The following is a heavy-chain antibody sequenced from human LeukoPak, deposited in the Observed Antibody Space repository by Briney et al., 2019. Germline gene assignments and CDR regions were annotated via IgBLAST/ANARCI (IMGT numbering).Heavy chain of an antibody. J-gene: IGHJ4*02. V-gene: IGHV3-30*04. CDR1: GFTFSRHA. Sequence: RSLRLSCAASGFTFSRHAMYWVRQAPGKGLEWVALITYDGSNTYNADSVKGRFTISRDNSKNTLYLQINSLRAEDTAVYYCARDMNNDKSVAVTATLRIFDTWGQGTLVTVSS. CDR3: ARDMNNDKSVAVTATLRIFDT. D-gene: IGHD2-21*02. CDR2: ITYDGSNT.